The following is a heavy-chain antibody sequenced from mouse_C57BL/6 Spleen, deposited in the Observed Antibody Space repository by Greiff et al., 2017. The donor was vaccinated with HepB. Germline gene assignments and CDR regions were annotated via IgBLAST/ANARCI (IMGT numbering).Heavy chain of an antibody. V-gene: IGHV1-82*01. Sequence: VQLQQSGPELVKPGASVKISCKVSGYAFSSSWMNWVKQRPGKGLEWIGRIYPGDGDTNYNGKFKGKATLTADKSSSTAYMQLLSLTSEDSAVYFCATPATTRSFDVWGTGTTVTVSS. J-gene: IGHJ1*03. CDR1: GYAFSSSW. D-gene: IGHD1-1*01. CDR2: IYPGDGDT. CDR3: ATPATTRSFDV.